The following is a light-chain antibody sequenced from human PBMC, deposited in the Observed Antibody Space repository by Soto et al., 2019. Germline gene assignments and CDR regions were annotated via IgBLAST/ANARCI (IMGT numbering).Light chain of an antibody. CDR3: QQYNTAPVT. CDR2: HAS. J-gene: IGKJ4*01. Sequence: DIRMAQSPTSLSASVGDRVTITCRASQGISNRLAWYQQKPGKVPELLIYHASTLQSGVPSRFSGTMSGTNFTLTISSLQAEDAATYHCQQYNTAPVTFGGGTKVE. V-gene: IGKV1-27*01. CDR1: QGISNR.